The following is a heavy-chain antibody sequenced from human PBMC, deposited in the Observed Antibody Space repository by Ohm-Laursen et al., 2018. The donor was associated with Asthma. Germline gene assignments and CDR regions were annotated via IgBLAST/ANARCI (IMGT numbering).Heavy chain of an antibody. D-gene: IGHD4-11*01. CDR3: SRDPRRLPF. J-gene: IGHJ6*02. V-gene: IGHV3-23*01. CDR2: ISGSGGST. CDR1: GFTFSSYA. Sequence: SLRLSCTASGFTFSSYAMSWVRQAPGKGLEWVSAISGSGGSTYYADSVKGRFSISRDNARNSLYLQMNNLRAEDTAVYYCSRDPRRLPFWGQGTTVTVSS.